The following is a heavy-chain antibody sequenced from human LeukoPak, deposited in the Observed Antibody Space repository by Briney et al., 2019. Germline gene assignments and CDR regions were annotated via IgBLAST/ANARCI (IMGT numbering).Heavy chain of an antibody. Sequence: SVKVSYKASGYAFTTFGIMWVRQAPGQGLEWMGRIIPILGIANYAQKFQGRVTITADKSTSTAYMELSSLRSEDTAVYYCAAGIVVVPATQVGMDVWGQGTTVTVSS. J-gene: IGHJ6*02. CDR3: AAGIVVVPATQVGMDV. CDR1: GYAFTTFG. V-gene: IGHV1-69*04. CDR2: IIPILGIA. D-gene: IGHD2-2*01.